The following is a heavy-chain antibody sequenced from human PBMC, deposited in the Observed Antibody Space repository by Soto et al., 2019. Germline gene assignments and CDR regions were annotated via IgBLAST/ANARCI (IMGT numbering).Heavy chain of an antibody. CDR3: AKDRSTYYDFWSGPPAGWFDP. V-gene: IGHV3-23*01. D-gene: IGHD3-3*01. CDR2: ISGSGGST. Sequence: ESGGGLVQPGGSLRLSCAASGFTFSSYAMSWVRQAPGKGLEWVSAISGSGGSTYYADSVKGRFTIARDNSKNTLYLKMNSLRAEDTAVYYCAKDRSTYYDFWSGPPAGWFDPWGQGTLVTVSS. J-gene: IGHJ5*02. CDR1: GFTFSSYA.